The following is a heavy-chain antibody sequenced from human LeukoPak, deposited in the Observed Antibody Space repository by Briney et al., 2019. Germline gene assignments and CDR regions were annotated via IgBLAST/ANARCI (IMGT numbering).Heavy chain of an antibody. Sequence: SETLSLTSTVSGGSISSYYWSWIRQPPGKGLEWIGYISYTGSTNYNPSLKSRVTISVDMSKNQFSLKLSSVTAADTAVYYCAAGAVVPAANYYYGMDVWGQGTTVTVSS. CDR2: ISYTGST. CDR3: AAGAVVPAANYYYGMDV. J-gene: IGHJ6*02. CDR1: GGSISSYY. D-gene: IGHD2-2*01. V-gene: IGHV4-59*01.